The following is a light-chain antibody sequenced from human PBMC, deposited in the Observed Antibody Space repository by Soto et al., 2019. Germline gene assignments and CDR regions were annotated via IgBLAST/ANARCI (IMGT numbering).Light chain of an antibody. CDR1: QSISSW. Sequence: DIQMTQSPSTLSAFVGDRVTITCRASQSISSWLAWYQQKPGKAPKLLIYDASSLERGVPSRFSVSRSGTEFTLTISSLQPDDFATYYCQQYSIYPVAFGQGTKVDIK. J-gene: IGKJ1*01. CDR3: QQYSIYPVA. CDR2: DAS. V-gene: IGKV1-5*01.